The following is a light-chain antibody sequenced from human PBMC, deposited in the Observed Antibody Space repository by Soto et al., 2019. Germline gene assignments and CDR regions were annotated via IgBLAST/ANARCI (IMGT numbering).Light chain of an antibody. Sequence: QLVLTQPASVSGSPGQSITISCTGTSSDVGGYNYVSWYQQHPGKAPKLMIYDVSNRPSGVSNRFSGSKSGNTASLTISGLKAEDEADYYCNSYTSSSTWVFGGGTKLTVL. CDR1: SSDVGGYNY. CDR3: NSYTSSSTWV. J-gene: IGLJ3*02. CDR2: DVS. V-gene: IGLV2-14*01.